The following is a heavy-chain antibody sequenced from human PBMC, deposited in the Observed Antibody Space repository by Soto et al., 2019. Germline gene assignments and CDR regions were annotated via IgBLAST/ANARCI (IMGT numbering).Heavy chain of an antibody. J-gene: IGHJ2*01. Sequence: KGLEWIGEINHSGSTNYNPSLKSRVTISVDTSKNQFSLKLSSVTAADTYVYYFFFQAEDGIRDRLPVSAFLLNRSSDL. V-gene: IGHV4-34*01. D-gene: IGHD2-15*01. CDR3: FFQAEDGIRDRLPVSAFLLNRSSDL. CDR2: INHSGST.